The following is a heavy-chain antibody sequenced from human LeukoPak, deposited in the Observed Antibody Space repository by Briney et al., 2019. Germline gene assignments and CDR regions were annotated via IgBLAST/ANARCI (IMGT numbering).Heavy chain of an antibody. Sequence: SETLSLTCAVYGGSFSGYYWSWIRQPPGKGLEWIGEINHSGSTNYNPSLKSRVTISVDTSKNQFSLKLSSVTAADTAVYYRARVSLRYYYYGMDVWGKGTTVTVSS. CDR1: GGSFSGYY. CDR2: INHSGST. V-gene: IGHV4-34*01. J-gene: IGHJ6*04. CDR3: ARVSLRYYYYGMDV.